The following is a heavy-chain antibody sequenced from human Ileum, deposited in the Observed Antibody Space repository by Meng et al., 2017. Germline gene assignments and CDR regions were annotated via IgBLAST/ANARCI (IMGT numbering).Heavy chain of an antibody. CDR2: IYSSGTT. J-gene: IGHJ4*02. CDR3: ARVLRFGDLAYFDY. D-gene: IGHD3-10*01. CDR1: GDSISTYY. V-gene: IGHV4-4*07. Sequence: SETLSLTCTVSGDSISTYYWSWVLQPAGKGLEWIGRIYSSGTTIYNPSLKSRVTMSVDASKNQFSLKMTSATAADTAIYYCARVLRFGDLAYFDYWGQGTLVTVSS.